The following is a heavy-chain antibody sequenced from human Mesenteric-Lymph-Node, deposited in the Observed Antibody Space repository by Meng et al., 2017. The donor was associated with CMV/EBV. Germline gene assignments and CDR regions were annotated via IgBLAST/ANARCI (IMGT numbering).Heavy chain of an antibody. Sequence: GESLKISCAASGFTVSSDYMSWVRQAPGKGLEWVSVIYSGGSTYYADSVKGRFTISRDNAKNSLYLQMNSLRAEDTAVYYCARDLGSEGYCSSTSCRSYYYYGMDVWGQGTTVTVSS. CDR3: ARDLGSEGYCSSTSCRSYYYYGMDV. V-gene: IGHV3-66*01. D-gene: IGHD2-2*01. CDR2: IYSGGST. CDR1: GFTVSSDY. J-gene: IGHJ6*02.